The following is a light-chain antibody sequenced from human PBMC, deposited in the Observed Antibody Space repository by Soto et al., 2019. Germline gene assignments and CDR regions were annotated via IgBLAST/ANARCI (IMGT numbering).Light chain of an antibody. CDR1: QSVSSSY. CDR2: GAS. J-gene: IGKJ2*01. V-gene: IGKV3-20*01. CDR3: QQYGSSPPAT. Sequence: EIVLTQSPGTLSLSPGERATLSCRASQSVSSSYLAWYQQSPGQAPRLLVYGASIRATNIPDRFSGSGSGTDFTLTISRLETEYFAVYYCQQYGSSPPATFGQGTKLEIK.